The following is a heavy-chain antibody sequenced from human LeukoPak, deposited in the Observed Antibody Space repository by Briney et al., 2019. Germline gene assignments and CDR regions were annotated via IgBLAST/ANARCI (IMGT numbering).Heavy chain of an antibody. V-gene: IGHV3-21*01. CDR3: ARDGHGSGSYYNFDY. CDR1: GFTFSTYG. Sequence: GGSLRLSCAASGFTFSTYGMNWVRQAPGKGLEWVSSISSGSVYIYYADSVKGRFTISRDNAKSSLYLQMNSLRAEDTAVYYCARDGHGSGSYYNFDYWGQGTLVTVSS. CDR2: ISSGSVYI. D-gene: IGHD3-10*01. J-gene: IGHJ4*02.